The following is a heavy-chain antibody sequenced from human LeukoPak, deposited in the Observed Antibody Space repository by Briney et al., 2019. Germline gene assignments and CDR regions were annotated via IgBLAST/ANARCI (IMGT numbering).Heavy chain of an antibody. CDR1: GLTFSGSA. J-gene: IGHJ5*02. CDR3: TRRELPDEYNWFDP. Sequence: GGSLRLSCAASGLTFSGSAMHWVRQASGKGLEWVGRIRSKANSYATAYAASVKGRFTISRDDSKNTAYLQMNSLKTEDTAVYYCTRRELPDEYNWFDPWGQGTLVTVSS. D-gene: IGHD1-26*01. CDR2: IRSKANSYAT. V-gene: IGHV3-73*01.